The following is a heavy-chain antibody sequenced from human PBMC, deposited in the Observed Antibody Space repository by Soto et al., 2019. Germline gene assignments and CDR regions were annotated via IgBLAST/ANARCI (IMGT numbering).Heavy chain of an antibody. V-gene: IGHV4-31*03. J-gene: IGHJ2*01. D-gene: IGHD2-21*02. CDR3: ARDPRGNSNDWYFDL. CDR1: GGSISSGGYY. CDR2: IYYSGST. Sequence: QVQLQESGPGLVKPSQTLSLTCTVSGGSISSGGYYWSWIRQHPGKGLEWIGYIYYSGSTYYNPSLKSRVTISVDTSKNQFSLKLNSVTAADTAVYYCARDPRGNSNDWYFDLWGRGTLVTVSS.